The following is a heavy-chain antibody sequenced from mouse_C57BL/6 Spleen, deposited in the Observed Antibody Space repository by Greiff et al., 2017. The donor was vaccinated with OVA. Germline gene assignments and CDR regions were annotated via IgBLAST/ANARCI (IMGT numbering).Heavy chain of an antibody. J-gene: IGHJ2*01. CDR1: GYTFTSYT. Sequence: QVQLQQSGAELARPGASVKMSCKASGYTFTSYTMHWVKQRPGQGLEWIGYINPSSGYTKYNQKFKDKATLTADKSSSTAYMQLSSLTSEDSAVDYCARELGQKYFDYWGQGTTLTVSS. D-gene: IGHD4-1*01. CDR3: ARELGQKYFDY. V-gene: IGHV1-4*01. CDR2: INPSSGYT.